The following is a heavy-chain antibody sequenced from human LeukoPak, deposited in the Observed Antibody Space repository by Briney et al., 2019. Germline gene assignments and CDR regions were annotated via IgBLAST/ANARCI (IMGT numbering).Heavy chain of an antibody. V-gene: IGHV3-7*01. J-gene: IGHJ4*02. CDR1: GFTFSSYW. Sequence: GGSLRLSCAASGFTFSSYWMTWVRQAPGKGLEWVANIKTDGSEIYYEDFAKGRFTISRDNAKNSLYLQMNSLRVDDTAVYYCARDLNWETYWGQGTLVSVSS. CDR3: ARDLNWETY. D-gene: IGHD1-26*01. CDR2: IKTDGSEI.